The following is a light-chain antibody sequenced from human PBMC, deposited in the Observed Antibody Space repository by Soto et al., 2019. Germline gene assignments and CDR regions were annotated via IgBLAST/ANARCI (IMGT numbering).Light chain of an antibody. Sequence: EVVLTQSPGTLSLSPGERATLSCRASQSVSRNYLAWYQKKPGQAPRLLIYGASTRATAIPDRFSGSGSGTDFTLTITRLEPEDFATYYCKQSKSFPLTFGGGTKVELK. CDR3: KQSKSFPLT. CDR1: QSVSRNY. V-gene: IGKV3-20*01. J-gene: IGKJ4*01. CDR2: GAS.